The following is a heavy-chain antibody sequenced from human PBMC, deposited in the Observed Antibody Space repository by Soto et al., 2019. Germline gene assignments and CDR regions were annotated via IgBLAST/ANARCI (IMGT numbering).Heavy chain of an antibody. V-gene: IGHV3-30*03. CDR2: MSNDGNNQ. J-gene: IGHJ4*02. CDR3: ARGFCDNRVCYYSFDL. D-gene: IGHD2-8*01. Sequence: GGSLRLSCAASRFDFTSYGMHWLRQAPGKGLEWVAVMSNDGNNQFYADSVRGRFIISRDTSKNTLFLQMTSLRPEDTAVYHRARGFCDNRVCYYSFDLWGPGALVTVS. CDR1: RFDFTSYG.